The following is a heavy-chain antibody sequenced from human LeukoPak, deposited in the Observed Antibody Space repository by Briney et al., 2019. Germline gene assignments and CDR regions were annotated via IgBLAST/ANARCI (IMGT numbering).Heavy chain of an antibody. CDR3: ARDRGYSSSTYYFDY. D-gene: IGHD6-13*01. CDR2: INPNSGGT. CDR1: GYTFTGYY. V-gene: IGHV1-2*02. Sequence: ASVKVSCKASGYTFTGYYMHWVRQAPGQGLEWMGWINPNSGGTNYAQKFQGRVTMTRDTSISTAYMELSRLRSDDTAVYYCARDRGYSSSTYYFDYWGQGTLVAVSS. J-gene: IGHJ4*02.